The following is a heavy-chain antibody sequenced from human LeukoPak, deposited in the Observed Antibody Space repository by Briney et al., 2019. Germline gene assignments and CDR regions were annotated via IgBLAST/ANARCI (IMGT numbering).Heavy chain of an antibody. J-gene: IGHJ4*02. D-gene: IGHD3-22*01. V-gene: IGHV4-61*08. CDR3: ARGSDSSGYYFFPNFDY. Sequence: PSETLSLTCTVSGGSISSGGYYWSWIRQHPGKGLEWIGYIYYSGSTNYNPSLKSRVTISVDTSKNQFSLKLSSVTAADTAVYYCARGSDSSGYYFFPNFDYWGQGTLVTVSS. CDR1: GGSISSGGYY. CDR2: IYYSGST.